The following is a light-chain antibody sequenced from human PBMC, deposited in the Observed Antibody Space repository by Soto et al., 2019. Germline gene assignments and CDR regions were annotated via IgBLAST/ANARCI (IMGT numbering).Light chain of an antibody. V-gene: IGKV3-15*01. J-gene: IGKJ5*01. CDR1: QSVSTN. Sequence: EIVLTQSPVTLSVSPGERATLSCRASQSVSTNLAWYQQKLGQAPRVLIYGSSSRATGVPTRFSGSWSGTEFTLTINSLQSEDSGIYYCLQENNWPLSTFGQGTRLEIK. CDR2: GSS. CDR3: LQENNWPLST.